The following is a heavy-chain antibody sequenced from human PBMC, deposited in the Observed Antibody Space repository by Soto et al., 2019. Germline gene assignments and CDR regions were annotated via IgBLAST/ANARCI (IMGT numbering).Heavy chain of an antibody. J-gene: IGHJ4*02. Sequence: GASVKVSCKASGYTFTSYYMHWVRQAPGQGLEWMGIINPSGGSTSYAQKFQGRVTMTRDTSTSTVYMELSSLRSEDTAVYYCAKGAETGPWSTMIVVVPPDYWGQGTLVTVSS. CDR1: GYTFTSYY. CDR2: INPSGGST. V-gene: IGHV1-46*01. D-gene: IGHD3-22*01. CDR3: AKGAETGPWSTMIVVVPPDY.